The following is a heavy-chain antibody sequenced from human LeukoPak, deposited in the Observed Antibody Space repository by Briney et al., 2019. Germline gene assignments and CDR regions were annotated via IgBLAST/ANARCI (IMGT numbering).Heavy chain of an antibody. V-gene: IGHV1-8*01. CDR1: GYTFTSYD. CDR2: MNPNSGNT. D-gene: IGHD2-8*01. J-gene: IGHJ4*02. Sequence: GASVKVSCKASGYTFTSYDINWVRQATGQGLEWMGWMNPNSGNTGYAQKFQGRVTMTRNTSISTAYMELRSLRSDDTAVYYCTRTVLDCKNGVCYDYWGQGTLVTVSS. CDR3: TRTVLDCKNGVCYDY.